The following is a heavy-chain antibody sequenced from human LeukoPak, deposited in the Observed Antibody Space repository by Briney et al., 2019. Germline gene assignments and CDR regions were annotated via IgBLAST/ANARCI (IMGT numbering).Heavy chain of an antibody. J-gene: IGHJ4*02. CDR1: GFTFSSYA. Sequence: GGSLRLSCVASGFTFSSYAMSWVRQAPGKGLEWVSSISRSGESTFYADSVRGRFTISRDNSKNTVSLQMESLRAEDTALYYCAKDYAVGSIDYWGQGTLVTVSS. CDR2: ISRSGEST. CDR3: AKDYAVGSIDY. D-gene: IGHD3-16*01. V-gene: IGHV3-23*01.